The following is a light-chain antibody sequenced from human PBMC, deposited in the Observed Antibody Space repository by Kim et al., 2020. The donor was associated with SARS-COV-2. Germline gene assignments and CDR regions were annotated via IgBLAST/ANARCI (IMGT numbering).Light chain of an antibody. Sequence: EIVLTQSPGTLSLSPGDRATLSCRASQSVSSNYLAWYQQKPGQAPRLLIYGASNRIPGIPDRFGGSGSGTDFTLTISRLEPEDFAVYYCQQYRSSPRTFGQGTKVEIK. V-gene: IGKV3-20*01. CDR3: QQYRSSPRT. CDR2: GAS. J-gene: IGKJ1*01. CDR1: QSVSSNY.